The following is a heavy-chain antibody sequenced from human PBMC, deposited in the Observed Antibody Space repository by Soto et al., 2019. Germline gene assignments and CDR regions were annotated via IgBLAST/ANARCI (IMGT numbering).Heavy chain of an antibody. D-gene: IGHD6-13*01. CDR2: IYYSGST. CDR3: ARGDSSRYYYYYMDV. J-gene: IGHJ6*03. CDR1: GGSISSYY. Sequence: PSETLSLTCTVSGGSISSYYWSWIRQPPGKGLDWFGYIYYSGSTNYNPSLKSRVTLSVDTSKNQFSLKLSSVTAADTAVYYCARGDSSRYYYYYMDVWGKGTTVTVSS. V-gene: IGHV4-59*01.